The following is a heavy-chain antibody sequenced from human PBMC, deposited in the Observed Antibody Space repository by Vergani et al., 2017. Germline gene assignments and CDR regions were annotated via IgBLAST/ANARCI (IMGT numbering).Heavy chain of an antibody. V-gene: IGHV4-59*13. Sequence: QVQLEESGPGLVKPSETLSLTCTVSGGSFNTYYWSWIRQSPGKGLEWIGYIYSTGSTNYNPSLNSRVTMSVDTSKNQFSLKLRSVTAADTAVYFCARVMYRDAASTCYRLEGMYICGEGTTVTISS. D-gene: IGHD2-21*01. CDR2: IYSTGST. J-gene: IGHJ6*04. CDR1: GGSFNTYY. CDR3: ARVMYRDAASTCYRLEGMYI.